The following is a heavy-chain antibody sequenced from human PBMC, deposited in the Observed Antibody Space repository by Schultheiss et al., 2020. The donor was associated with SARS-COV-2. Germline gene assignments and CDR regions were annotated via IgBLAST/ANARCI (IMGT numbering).Heavy chain of an antibody. J-gene: IGHJ4*02. CDR3: ARGGMATGGD. Sequence: SETLSLTCTVSGGSISSGGYYWSWIRQHPGKGLEWIGYIYYSGSTNYNPSLKSRVTISVDTSKNQFSLKLSSVTAADTAVYYCARGGMATGGDWGQGTLVTVSS. D-gene: IGHD5-24*01. CDR2: IYYSGST. V-gene: IGHV4-61*08. CDR1: GGSISSGGYY.